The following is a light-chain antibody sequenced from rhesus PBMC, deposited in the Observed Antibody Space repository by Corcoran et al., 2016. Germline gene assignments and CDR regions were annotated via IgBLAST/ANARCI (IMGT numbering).Light chain of an antibody. CDR3: QQYNNSPLT. Sequence: DIQMTQSPSSLSASVGDRVTITCRASQGISNYLCWYQQKPGKAPKPLIYYASRLETGVPSRFSGSRAGTDYTLTISSLQPEDIATYYCQQYNNSPLTFGGGTNVEIK. J-gene: IGKJ4*01. CDR2: YAS. CDR1: QGISNY. V-gene: IGKV1-66*01.